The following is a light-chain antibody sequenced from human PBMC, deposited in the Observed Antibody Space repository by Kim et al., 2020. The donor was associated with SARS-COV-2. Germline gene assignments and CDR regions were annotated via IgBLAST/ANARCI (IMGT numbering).Light chain of an antibody. V-gene: IGKV1-5*03. CDR3: EQYKSYPWT. CDR1: HNINSF. Sequence: ASVGDRVTIPGRAPHNINSFLAWYQQNPGKAPKLLIYGASSLQNGVPARFSGSGSGTEFTLTISSLQPDDFATYYCEQYKSYPWTFGQGTKVDIK. CDR2: GAS. J-gene: IGKJ1*01.